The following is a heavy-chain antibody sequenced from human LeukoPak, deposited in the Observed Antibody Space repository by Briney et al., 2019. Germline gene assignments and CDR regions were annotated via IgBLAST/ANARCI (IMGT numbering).Heavy chain of an antibody. D-gene: IGHD5-24*01. CDR3: ARDREMATITDAFDI. Sequence: ASVKVSCKASGYTFTSYYMHWVRQAPGQGFEWMGIINPSGGSTSYAQKFQGRVTMTRDTSISTAYMELSRLRSDDTAVYYCARDREMATITDAFDIWGQGTMVTVSS. CDR2: INPSGGST. J-gene: IGHJ3*02. CDR1: GYTFTSYY. V-gene: IGHV1-46*01.